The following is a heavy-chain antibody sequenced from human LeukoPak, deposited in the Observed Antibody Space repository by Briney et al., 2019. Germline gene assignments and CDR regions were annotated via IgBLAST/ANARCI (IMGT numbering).Heavy chain of an antibody. CDR2: INPNSGGT. CDR1: GYTFTTHY. D-gene: IGHD6-13*01. CDR3: ARGGGSSFFDY. Sequence: ASVKVSCKASGYTFTTHYSHWVRQAPGQGLEWMGWINPNSGGTHYAQTFQGRVTMTRDTSINTVYMELSRLTSDDTAVYYCARGGGSSFFDYWGQGTLVTVSS. J-gene: IGHJ4*02. V-gene: IGHV1-2*02.